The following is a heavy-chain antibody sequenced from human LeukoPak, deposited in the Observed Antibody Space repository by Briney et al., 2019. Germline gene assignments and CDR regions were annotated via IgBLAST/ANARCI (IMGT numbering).Heavy chain of an antibody. Sequence: SETLSLTCTVSGGSISSGSYYWSWIRQPAGKGLEWIGRMYTSGSTNYNPSLKSRVTISVDTSKNQFSLKLSSVTAADTAVYYCARHTKYYYGSGSYLQPWGQGTLVTVSS. CDR1: GGSISSGSYY. CDR2: MYTSGST. V-gene: IGHV4-61*02. CDR3: ARHTKYYYGSGSYLQP. D-gene: IGHD3-10*01. J-gene: IGHJ5*02.